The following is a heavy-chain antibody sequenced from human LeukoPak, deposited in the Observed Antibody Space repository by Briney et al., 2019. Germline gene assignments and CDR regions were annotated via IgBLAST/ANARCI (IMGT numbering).Heavy chain of an antibody. CDR1: GFTFGDYA. CDR2: IRKTSYGGTT. J-gene: IGHJ5*02. V-gene: IGHV3-49*04. CDR3: TRDTGGYYPNWFDP. Sequence: GGSLRLSCTGSGFTFGDYAINWVRQAPGKGLDWVGLIRKTSYGGTTEYAASVKGRFIISRDDSKSMAYLQMNSLKTEDTALYYCTRDTGGYYPNWFDPWGQGTLVTVSS. D-gene: IGHD3-22*01.